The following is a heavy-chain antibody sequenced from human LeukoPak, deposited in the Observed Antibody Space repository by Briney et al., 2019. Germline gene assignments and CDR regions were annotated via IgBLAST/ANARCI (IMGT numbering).Heavy chain of an antibody. CDR1: GFTFSSYA. V-gene: IGHV3-23*01. J-gene: IGHJ4*02. Sequence: GGSLRLSCAASGFTFSSYAMSWVRQAPGKGLGWVSAISGSGGSTYYADSVKGRFTISRDSSKNTPYLKMNSLRAEDTAVYYCAKEEQGYCSGGSCYSDGYWGQGTLVTVSS. CDR3: AKEEQGYCSGGSCYSDGY. D-gene: IGHD2-15*01. CDR2: ISGSGGST.